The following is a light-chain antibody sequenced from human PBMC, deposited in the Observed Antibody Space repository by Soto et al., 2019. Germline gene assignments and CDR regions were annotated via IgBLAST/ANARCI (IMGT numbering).Light chain of an antibody. CDR2: DAS. J-gene: IGKJ4*01. CDR3: QQSENFPLT. Sequence: DIPMTQSPSSLSASVGDRVTVTCQASQDIRKYLSWYQQKPGKVPKLLIYDASNLETGVPSRFSGSGSGTDFTFTISSLESEDIATYFCQQSENFPLTFGGGTKVEI. CDR1: QDIRKY. V-gene: IGKV1-33*01.